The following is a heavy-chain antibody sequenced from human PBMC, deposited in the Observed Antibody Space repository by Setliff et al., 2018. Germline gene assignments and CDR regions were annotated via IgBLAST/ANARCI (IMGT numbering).Heavy chain of an antibody. V-gene: IGHV4-4*07. Sequence: PSETLSLTCTVSGGSIINSYYWSWIRQPAGKGLEWIGRIFPTGTTNYNPDLKSRVTMSVDTSKKRFSLMLRSVTAADTAIYYCARYNSSAACFDLWGPGTLVTVSS. D-gene: IGHD1-20*01. CDR1: GGSIINSYY. CDR2: IFPTGTT. CDR3: ARYNSSAACFDL. J-gene: IGHJ5*02.